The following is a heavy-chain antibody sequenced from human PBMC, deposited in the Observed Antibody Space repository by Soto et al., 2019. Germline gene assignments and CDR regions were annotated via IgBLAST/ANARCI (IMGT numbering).Heavy chain of an antibody. D-gene: IGHD2-2*02. V-gene: IGHV5-51*01. Sequence: GESLKISCKGSGYSFATYWIGWVRQMPGKGLEWMGIIYPGDSDTRYSPSFQGQVTISADKSISTAYLQWSSLKDSDTAMYYCATCGYCSSTSCYNFFDYWGQGTLVTVSS. CDR2: IYPGDSDT. CDR3: ATCGYCSSTSCYNFFDY. J-gene: IGHJ4*02. CDR1: GYSFATYW.